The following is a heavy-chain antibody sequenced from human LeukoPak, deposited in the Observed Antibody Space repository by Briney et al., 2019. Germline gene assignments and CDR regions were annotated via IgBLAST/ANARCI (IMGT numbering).Heavy chain of an antibody. J-gene: IGHJ5*02. CDR1: GFTFRNYG. CDR3: ARAGAAAGKENDWFDP. V-gene: IGHV3-30*03. D-gene: IGHD6-13*01. Sequence: PGGSLRLSCAASGFTFRNYGMHWVRQAPGKGLEWVTVISYDGSNKYYADSVKGRFTISRDNSKNTLYLQMNSLRAEDTAVYYCARAGAAAGKENDWFDPWGQGTLVTVSS. CDR2: ISYDGSNK.